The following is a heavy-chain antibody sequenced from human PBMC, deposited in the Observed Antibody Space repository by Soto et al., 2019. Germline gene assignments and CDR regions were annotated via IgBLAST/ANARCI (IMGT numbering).Heavy chain of an antibody. V-gene: IGHV3-66*01. CDR2: IYSGGST. Sequence: RHSCAVAEVTSSSNYMSCVRQAPGKGLEWVSVIYSGGSTYYADSVKGRFTISRDNSKNTLYLQMNSLRAEDTAVYYCAGGTSYFDYCGQGTLVTVSS. CDR1: EVTSSSNY. CDR3: AGGTSYFDY. D-gene: IGHD1-26*01. J-gene: IGHJ4*02.